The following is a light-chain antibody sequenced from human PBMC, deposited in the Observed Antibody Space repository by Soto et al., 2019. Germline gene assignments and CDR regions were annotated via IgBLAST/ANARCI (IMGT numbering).Light chain of an antibody. J-gene: IGKJ1*01. CDR1: QDISSY. Sequence: AIRMTQSPSSVSVSTGDRVTITCRASQDISSYLAWYQQRPGKAPKFLIYAASTLESGVPSRFSGSGSGTEFTLTISSLQSEDFATYYCQHYYTYPTTFGQGTKLDIK. V-gene: IGKV1-8*01. CDR3: QHYYTYPTT. CDR2: AAS.